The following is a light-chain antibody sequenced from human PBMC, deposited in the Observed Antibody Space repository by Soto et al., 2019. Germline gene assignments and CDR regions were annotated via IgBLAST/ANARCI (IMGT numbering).Light chain of an antibody. J-gene: IGKJ5*01. CDR3: QQYYSTPTIT. CDR1: QNILFSSNNKNY. V-gene: IGKV4-1*01. Sequence: DIVMTQSPDSLAVTLGETATISCKSSQNILFSSNNKNYLAWYQQKPXQPPKLLIYWASTREYGVPDRFSGSGSETDFTLTISSLRAEDVAVYYCQQYYSTPTITFGQGTRLEIK. CDR2: WAS.